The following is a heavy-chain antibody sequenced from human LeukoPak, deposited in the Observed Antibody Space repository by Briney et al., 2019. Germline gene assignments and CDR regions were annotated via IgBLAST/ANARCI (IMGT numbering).Heavy chain of an antibody. CDR3: ARSNCSSTSCPADFDY. J-gene: IGHJ4*02. CDR2: IIPIFGTA. Sequence: ASVKASCKASGGTFSSYAISWVRQAPGQGLEWMGGIIPIFGTANYAQKFQGRVTITTDESTSTAYMELSSLRSEDTAVYYCARSNCSSTSCPADFDYWGQGTLVTVSS. CDR1: GGTFSSYA. V-gene: IGHV1-69*05. D-gene: IGHD2-2*01.